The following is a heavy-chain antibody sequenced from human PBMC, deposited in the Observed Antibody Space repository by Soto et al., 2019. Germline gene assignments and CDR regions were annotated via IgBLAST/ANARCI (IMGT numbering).Heavy chain of an antibody. CDR3: ARRERAAGTDWWFDP. V-gene: IGHV4-39*01. J-gene: IGHJ5*02. Sequence: SETLSLTCTVSGGSIRSCSFHWGWIRQPPGKGLEWIGSIYYSGSTYYSPSLKSRVTISVDTSKNQFSLKLSSVTAADTAVYYCARRERAAGTDWWFDPWGQGTLVTVSS. D-gene: IGHD6-13*01. CDR2: IYYSGST. CDR1: GGSIRSCSFH.